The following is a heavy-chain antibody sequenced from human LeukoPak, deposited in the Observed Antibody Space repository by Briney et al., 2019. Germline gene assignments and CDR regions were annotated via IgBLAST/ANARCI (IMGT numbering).Heavy chain of an antibody. V-gene: IGHV4-34*01. CDR2: INHSGST. Sequence: SETLSLTCAVYGGSFSGYYWSWIRQPPGKGLEWIGEINHSGSTNYNPSLKSRVTISVDTSKYQFSLKLSSVTAADTAVYYCARVSLRYYYYGMDVWGKGTTVTVSS. J-gene: IGHJ6*04. CDR3: ARVSLRYYYYGMDV. CDR1: GGSFSGYY.